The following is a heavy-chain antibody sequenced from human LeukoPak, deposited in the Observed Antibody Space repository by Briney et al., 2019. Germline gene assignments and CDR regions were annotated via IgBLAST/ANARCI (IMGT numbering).Heavy chain of an antibody. Sequence: SETLSLTCTVSGGSISSGGYYWSWIRQHPGKGLEWIGYIYYSGSTYYNPSLKSRVTISVDPSKNQFSLKLSSVTAADTAVYYCAREGVLGAFDIWGQGTMVTVSS. CDR3: AREGVLGAFDI. D-gene: IGHD3-3*02. CDR1: GGSISSGGYY. CDR2: IYYSGST. V-gene: IGHV4-31*03. J-gene: IGHJ3*02.